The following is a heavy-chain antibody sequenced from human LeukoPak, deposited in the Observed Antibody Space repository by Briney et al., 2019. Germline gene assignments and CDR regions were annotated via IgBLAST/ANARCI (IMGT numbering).Heavy chain of an antibody. Sequence: SETLSLTCTVSGGSISSYYWSWIRQPPGKGLEWIGYIYYSGSTNYNPSLKSRVTISVDTSKNQFSLKLSSVTAADTAVYYCARAFRIAASGSWFDPWGQGTLVTVSS. D-gene: IGHD6-13*01. CDR2: IYYSGST. V-gene: IGHV4-59*01. J-gene: IGHJ5*02. CDR3: ARAFRIAASGSWFDP. CDR1: GGSISSYY.